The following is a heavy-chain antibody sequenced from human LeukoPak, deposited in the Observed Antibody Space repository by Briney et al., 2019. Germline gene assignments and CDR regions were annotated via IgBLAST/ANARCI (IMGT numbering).Heavy chain of an antibody. V-gene: IGHV4-59*11. CDR1: GGSISSHY. CDR2: IYYSGST. Sequence: PSETLSLTCTVSGGSISSHYWSWIRQPPGKGLEWIGYIYYSGSTNYNPSLKSRVTISVDTSENQFSLKLSSVTAADTAVYYCARVPRIAVAGTQGAFDIWGQGTMVTVSS. CDR3: ARVPRIAVAGTQGAFDI. D-gene: IGHD6-19*01. J-gene: IGHJ3*02.